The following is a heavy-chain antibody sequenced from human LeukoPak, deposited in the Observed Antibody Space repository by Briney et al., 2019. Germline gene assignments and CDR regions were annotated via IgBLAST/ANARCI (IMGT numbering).Heavy chain of an antibody. V-gene: IGHV3-11*03. J-gene: IGHJ4*02. CDR1: VFIFSDYY. Sequence: GGSQTLSCAASVFIFSDYYMSWIRQAPEKALEWVSYMSSTSSYINYADSVKGRFTISIDNAKNSLFLQMNSLRAEATDVYSCERLSQWLVPYWGQGALVTVSS. CDR2: MSSTSSYI. CDR3: ERLSQWLVPY. D-gene: IGHD6-19*01.